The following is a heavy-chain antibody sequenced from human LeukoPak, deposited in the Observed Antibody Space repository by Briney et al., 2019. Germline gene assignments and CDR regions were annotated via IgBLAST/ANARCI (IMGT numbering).Heavy chain of an antibody. CDR3: ARQAFPVKRGKEALYGMDV. Sequence: PSETLSLTCTVSGGSISSSSYYWGWIRQPPGKGLEWIGSIYYSGSTYYNPSLKSRVTISVDTSKNQFSLKLSSVTAADTAVYYCARQAFPVKRGKEALYGMDVWGQGTTVTVSS. CDR2: IYYSGST. D-gene: IGHD4-23*01. CDR1: GGSISSSSYY. J-gene: IGHJ6*02. V-gene: IGHV4-39*01.